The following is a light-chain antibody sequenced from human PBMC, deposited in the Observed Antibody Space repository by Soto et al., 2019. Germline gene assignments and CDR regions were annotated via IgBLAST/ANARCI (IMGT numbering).Light chain of an antibody. CDR1: QSISSY. J-gene: IGKJ3*01. CDR3: QQRGA. V-gene: IGKV1-39*01. Sequence: DIQMTQSPSSLSASVGDRVTITCRASQSISSYLNWYQQKPGKAPKLLIYAASSLQSGVPSRFSGSASGTDFTLTISSLQPEDFATYYCQQRGAFGPGTKVDIK. CDR2: AAS.